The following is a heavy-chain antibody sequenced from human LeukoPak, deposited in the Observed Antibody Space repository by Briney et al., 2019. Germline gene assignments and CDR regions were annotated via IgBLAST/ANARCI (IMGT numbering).Heavy chain of an antibody. Sequence: PSETLSLTCTVSGGSISINNYYWGWIRQPPGKGLEWIGSLDYRGSAYYNPSLRSRVTVSVDTSKNQYSLKLNSVTAADTAVYYCARVGLIGGTIWGQGTLVAVSS. CDR3: ARVGLIGGTI. CDR1: GGSISINNYY. V-gene: IGHV4-39*07. CDR2: LDYRGSA. J-gene: IGHJ4*02. D-gene: IGHD2-21*01.